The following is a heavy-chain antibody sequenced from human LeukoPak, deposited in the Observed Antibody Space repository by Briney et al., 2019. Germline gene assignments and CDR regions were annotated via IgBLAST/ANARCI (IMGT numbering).Heavy chain of an antibody. V-gene: IGHV1-2*02. J-gene: IGHJ4*02. CDR3: ARDFSRDYGDFFDY. D-gene: IGHD4-17*01. CDR1: GYTFTGYY. CDR2: INPNSGGT. Sequence: GASVKVSCKASGYTFTGYYMHWVRQAPGQGLEWMGWINPNSGGTNYAQKFQGRVTMTRDTSISTAYMELSRLRSDDTAVYYCARDFSRDYGDFFDYWGQGTLVTVSS.